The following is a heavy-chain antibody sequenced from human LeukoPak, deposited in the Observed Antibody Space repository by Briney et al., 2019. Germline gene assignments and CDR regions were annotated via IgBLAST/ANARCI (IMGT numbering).Heavy chain of an antibody. CDR2: FDPEDGET. CDR1: GYTLTELS. Sequence: ASVKVSCTVSGYTLTELSMHWVRQAPGKGLEWMGGFDPEDGETIYAQKFQGRVTMTEDTSTDTAYMELSSLRSEDTAVYYCATEPYMVRGVIDDYWGQGTLVTVSS. V-gene: IGHV1-24*01. J-gene: IGHJ4*02. D-gene: IGHD3-10*01. CDR3: ATEPYMVRGVIDDY.